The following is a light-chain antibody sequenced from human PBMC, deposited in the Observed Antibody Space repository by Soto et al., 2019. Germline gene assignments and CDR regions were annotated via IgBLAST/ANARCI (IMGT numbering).Light chain of an antibody. CDR1: SSDVGGYNY. CDR2: DVS. J-gene: IGLJ2*01. Sequence: QSALTQPRSVSGSPGQSVTISCTGTSSDVGGYNYVSWYQQHPGKAPKVMIYDVSKRPSGVPDRFSGSKSGNAASLTISGLQAEDEAYYYCCSYGGSYSWVFGGGTKLTVL. V-gene: IGLV2-11*01. CDR3: CSYGGSYSWV.